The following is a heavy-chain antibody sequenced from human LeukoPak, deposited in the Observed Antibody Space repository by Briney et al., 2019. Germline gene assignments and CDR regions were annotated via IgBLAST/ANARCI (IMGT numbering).Heavy chain of an antibody. CDR1: GGSISSYY. J-gene: IGHJ3*02. D-gene: IGHD6-19*01. Sequence: SETLSLTCTVSGGSISSYYWSWIRQPPGKGLEWIGYIYYSGSTNYNPSLKSRVTISVDTSKNQFSLKLSSVTAADTAVYYCARTKQWLAFDIWGQGTMVTVSS. CDR3: ARTKQWLAFDI. V-gene: IGHV4-59*01. CDR2: IYYSGST.